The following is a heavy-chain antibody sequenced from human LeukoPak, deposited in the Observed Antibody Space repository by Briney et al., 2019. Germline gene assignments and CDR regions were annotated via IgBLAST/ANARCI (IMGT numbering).Heavy chain of an antibody. V-gene: IGHV3-21*01. CDR2: ISGSGSYI. D-gene: IGHD3-16*01. CDR3: AREWGTLPNLDS. Sequence: GGSLRLSCAASGFTFSSYSMNWVRQAPGKGLEWVSSISGSGSYIQYADLVKGRFTISRDNAKNSLYLQMNSLRAEDTGVYYCAREWGTLPNLDSWGQGTLVTVSS. CDR1: GFTFSSYS. J-gene: IGHJ4*02.